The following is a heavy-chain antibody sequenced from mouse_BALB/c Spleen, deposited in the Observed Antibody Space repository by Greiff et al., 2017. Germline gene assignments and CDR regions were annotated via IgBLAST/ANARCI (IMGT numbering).Heavy chain of an antibody. CDR3: ARGGWLLGVNYYAMDY. Sequence: QVQLQQSGPGLVQPSQSLSITCTVSGFSLTSYGVHWVRQSPGKGLEWLGVIWSGGSTDYNAAFISRLSISKDNSKSQVFFKMNSLQANDTAIYYCARGGWLLGVNYYAMDYWGQGTSVTVSS. J-gene: IGHJ4*01. V-gene: IGHV2-2*02. CDR1: GFSLTSYG. CDR2: IWSGGST. D-gene: IGHD2-3*01.